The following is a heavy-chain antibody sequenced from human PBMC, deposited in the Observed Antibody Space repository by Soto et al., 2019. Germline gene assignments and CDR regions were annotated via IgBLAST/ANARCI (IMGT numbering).Heavy chain of an antibody. CDR2: INPSGGST. Sequence: QVQLGQSGAEVKKPGATVRVSCKASGYTFTSYYMHWVRQAPGQGLEWMGIINPSGGSTSYAQKFQGRVTMTRDTSTSTVYMELSSLRSEDTAVYYCARVYCSGGSCYSVDYWGQGTLVTVSS. V-gene: IGHV1-46*03. CDR3: ARVYCSGGSCYSVDY. J-gene: IGHJ4*02. D-gene: IGHD2-15*01. CDR1: GYTFTSYY.